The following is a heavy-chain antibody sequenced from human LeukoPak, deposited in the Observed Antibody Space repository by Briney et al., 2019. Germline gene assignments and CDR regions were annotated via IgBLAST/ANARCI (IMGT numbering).Heavy chain of an antibody. J-gene: IGHJ5*01. CDR2: ISYDGSNK. Sequence: GGSLRLSCAASGFTFSSYAMHWVRQAPGKGLEWVAVISYDGSNKYYADSVKGRFTISRDNSKSTLYLQMNSLRAEDTAVYYCAREGSTPWFDPWGQGTLVTVS. D-gene: IGHD5/OR15-5a*01. CDR3: AREGSTPWFDP. CDR1: GFTFSSYA. V-gene: IGHV3-30-3*01.